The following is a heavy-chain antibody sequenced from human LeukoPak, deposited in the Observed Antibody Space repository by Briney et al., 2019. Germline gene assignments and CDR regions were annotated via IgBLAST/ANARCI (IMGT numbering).Heavy chain of an antibody. V-gene: IGHV3-48*04. CDR1: GFTFSSYS. D-gene: IGHD1-1*01. J-gene: IGHJ3*01. Sequence: YPGGSLRLSCAASGFTFSSYSMNWVRQAPGKGLEWVSYISSSSSTIYYADSVKGRFTISRDNAKNSLYLQMNSLRAEDTAVYYCARGHGTWGDAFDFWGQGTMVTVSS. CDR2: ISSSSSTI. CDR3: ARGHGTWGDAFDF.